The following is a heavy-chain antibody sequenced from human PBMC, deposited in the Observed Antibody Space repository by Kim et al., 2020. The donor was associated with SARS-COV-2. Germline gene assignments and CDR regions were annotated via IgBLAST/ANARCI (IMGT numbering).Heavy chain of an antibody. CDR1: GGTFSSYA. V-gene: IGHV1-69*06. CDR2: IIPIFGTA. Sequence: SVKVSCKASGGTFSSYAISWVRQAPGQGLEWMGGIIPIFGTANYAQKFQGRVTITADKSTSTAYMELSSLRSEDTAVYYCARDLSPNRWELLLGYWGQGTLVTVSS. J-gene: IGHJ4*02. D-gene: IGHD1-26*01. CDR3: ARDLSPNRWELLLGY.